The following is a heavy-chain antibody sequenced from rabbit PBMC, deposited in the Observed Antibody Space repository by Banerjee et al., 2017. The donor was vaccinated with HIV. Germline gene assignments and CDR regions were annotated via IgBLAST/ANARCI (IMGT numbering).Heavy chain of an antibody. CDR3: ARGGDYTYGYGGYVYGL. Sequence: QEQLEESGGGLVKPEGSLTLTCKASGFSFTNKYVMCWVRQAPGKGLEWIACINTSSGNTVYASWAKGRFTISRTSSTTVTLQMTSLTAADTATYFCARGGDYTYGYGGYVYGLWGQGTLVTVS. CDR1: GFSFTNKYV. CDR2: INTSSGNT. J-gene: IGHJ6*01. D-gene: IGHD6-1*01. V-gene: IGHV1S45*01.